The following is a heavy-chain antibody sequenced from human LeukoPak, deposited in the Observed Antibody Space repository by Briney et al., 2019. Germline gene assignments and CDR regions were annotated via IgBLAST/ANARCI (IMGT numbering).Heavy chain of an antibody. CDR1: GFTFSSYG. V-gene: IGHV3-30*02. CDR2: IRYDGSNK. CDR3: ARDTGADYSNSYFDY. Sequence: GGSLRLSCAASGFTFSSYGMHWVRQAPGKGLEWVAFIRYDGSNKYYADSVKGRFTISRDNTKNTLYLQMNSLRAEDTAVYYCARDTGADYSNSYFDYWGQGTLVTVSS. J-gene: IGHJ4*02. D-gene: IGHD4-11*01.